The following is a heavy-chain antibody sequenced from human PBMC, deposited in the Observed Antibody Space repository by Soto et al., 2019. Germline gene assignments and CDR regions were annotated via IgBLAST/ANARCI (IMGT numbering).Heavy chain of an antibody. V-gene: IGHV1-3*01. J-gene: IGHJ5*02. CDR3: ARPKWLQSVWFDP. D-gene: IGHD5-12*01. CDR1: GYTFTDYA. Sequence: GASVKVSCKTSGYTFTDYAMHWVRQAPGQRLEWMGWINAGNGHTKYSQKLQGRVTMTTDTSTSTAYMELRSLRSDDTAVYYCARPKWLQSVWFDPWGQGTLVTVSS. CDR2: INAGNGHT.